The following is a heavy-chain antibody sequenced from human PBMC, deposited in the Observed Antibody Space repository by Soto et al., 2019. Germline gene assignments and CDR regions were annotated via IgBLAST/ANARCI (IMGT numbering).Heavy chain of an antibody. V-gene: IGHV3-30-3*01. CDR2: ISYDGSNK. Sequence: GGSLRLSCAASGFPFSIYAMHLVRQSPGMGLEWVAFISYDGSNKYYADSVKGRFTISRDNSKNTLYLQMNSLRAEDTAVYYCARMAARLSPYYHYGMDVWGKGTPVTVSS. J-gene: IGHJ6*04. D-gene: IGHD6-6*01. CDR1: GFPFSIYA. CDR3: ARMAARLSPYYHYGMDV.